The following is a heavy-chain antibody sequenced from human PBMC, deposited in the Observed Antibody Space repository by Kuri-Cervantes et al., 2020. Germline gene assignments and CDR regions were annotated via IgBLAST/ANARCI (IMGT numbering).Heavy chain of an antibody. CDR1: GFIFTDYD. CDR2: ISSSGKGI. J-gene: IGHJ4*02. D-gene: IGHD3-10*01. V-gene: IGHV3-11*04. CDR3: ARGDLLVRGLIIPRHS. Sequence: GESLKISCATSGFIFTDYDMSWFRQAPGKGLEWVSYISSSGKGIYYADSVKGRFTISRDNAKTSLFLQMNSLRVDDTAVYFCARGDLLVRGLIIPRHSWGQGTLVTVSS.